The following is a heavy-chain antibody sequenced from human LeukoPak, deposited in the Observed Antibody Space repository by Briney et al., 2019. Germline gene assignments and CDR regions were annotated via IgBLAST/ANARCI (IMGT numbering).Heavy chain of an antibody. V-gene: IGHV4-39*07. Sequence: SETLSLTCTVSGGSISSSSYYWGWIRQPPGKGLEWIGSIYYSGSTYYNPSLKSRVTISVDTSKNQFSLKLSSVTAADTAVYYCARYCSGGSCSSPDAFDIWGQGTMVTVSS. CDR3: ARYCSGGSCSSPDAFDI. CDR1: GGSISSSSYY. CDR2: IYYSGST. J-gene: IGHJ3*02. D-gene: IGHD2-15*01.